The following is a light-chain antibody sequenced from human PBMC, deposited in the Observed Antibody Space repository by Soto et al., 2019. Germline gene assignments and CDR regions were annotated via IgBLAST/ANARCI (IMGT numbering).Light chain of an antibody. CDR2: DAS. V-gene: IGKV3D-15*01. J-gene: IGKJ4*01. Sequence: EIVLTQSPDTRSVSPGERATLSCRASQSISRTLAWYQQKSGQPPRLLIYDASTRANGLPARFSGSGSGTELTLTISSLQSEDFAVYACQQYNNWPQLTFGGGTKVDI. CDR3: QQYNNWPQLT. CDR1: QSISRT.